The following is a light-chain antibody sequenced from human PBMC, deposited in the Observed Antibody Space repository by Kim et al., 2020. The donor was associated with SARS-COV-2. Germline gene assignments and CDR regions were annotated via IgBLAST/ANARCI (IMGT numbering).Light chain of an antibody. V-gene: IGKV1-39*01. J-gene: IGKJ5*01. Sequence: DIQMTQSPSSLSASVGDRLTITCRASQSIRNNLNWYQQKPGKAPKLLIYAASNLQNGVPSRFSGTGSGTDFTLTISSLQPEDFATYYCQQGFSTPITFGQGTRLEI. CDR3: QQGFSTPIT. CDR2: AAS. CDR1: QSIRNN.